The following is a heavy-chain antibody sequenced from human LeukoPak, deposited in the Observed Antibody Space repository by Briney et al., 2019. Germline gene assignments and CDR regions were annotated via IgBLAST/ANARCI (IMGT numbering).Heavy chain of an antibody. CDR3: ARDRYYYGSGSSSDWYFDL. CDR2: IYYTGST. D-gene: IGHD3-10*01. V-gene: IGHV4-59*01. J-gene: IGHJ2*01. Sequence: SETLPLTCTVSGGSISSYYWSWIRQPPGKGLEWIAYIYYTGSTKFNPSLKSRVTISVDTSKNQFSLKLNSVTAADTAMYYCARDRYYYGSGSSSDWYFDLWGRGTLVTVSS. CDR1: GGSISSYY.